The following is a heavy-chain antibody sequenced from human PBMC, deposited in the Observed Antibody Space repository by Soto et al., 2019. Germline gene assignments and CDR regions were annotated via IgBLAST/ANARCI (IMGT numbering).Heavy chain of an antibody. CDR3: AKAHSGYVWGRYYFDY. D-gene: IGHD5-12*01. J-gene: IGHJ4*02. CDR1: GFTFSSYA. Sequence: EVQLLESGGGLVQPGGSLRLSCAASGFTFSSYAMSWVRQAPGKGLEWVSGISGSGGSIYYADSVKGRFTISRDNSKNTLYLQMNSLRAEDTAVYYCAKAHSGYVWGRYYFDYWGQGTLVTVSS. V-gene: IGHV3-23*01. CDR2: ISGSGGSI.